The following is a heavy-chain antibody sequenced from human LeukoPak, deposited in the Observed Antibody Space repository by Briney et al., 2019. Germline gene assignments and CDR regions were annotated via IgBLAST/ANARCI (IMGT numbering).Heavy chain of an antibody. D-gene: IGHD3-22*01. Sequence: GGSLRLSCAASGFTFSSYTMNWVRQAPGKGLEWVSGISGSGDNTYYADSVKGRFTISRDNSKNTLYVQVNSLGTEDTAAYYCAKGSYYDSSGSFYFDYWGQGTLVTVSS. CDR1: GFTFSSYT. CDR2: ISGSGDNT. CDR3: AKGSYYDSSGSFYFDY. J-gene: IGHJ4*02. V-gene: IGHV3-23*01.